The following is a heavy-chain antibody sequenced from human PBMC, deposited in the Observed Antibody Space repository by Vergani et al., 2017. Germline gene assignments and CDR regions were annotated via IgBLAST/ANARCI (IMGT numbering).Heavy chain of an antibody. Sequence: QVQLVQSGAEVKKPGASVKVSCKASGYTFTSYGISWVRQAPGQGLEWMGWISAYNGNTNYAQKLQGRVTMTTDTSTSTAYREQRSLRSDDTAVYYCARDSGTVQYSGYDPAYYDYTYGMDPWGQGTTVTVSS. V-gene: IGHV1-18*04. J-gene: IGHJ6*02. CDR3: ARDSGTVQYSGYDPAYYDYTYGMDP. CDR2: ISAYNGNT. CDR1: GYTFTSYG. D-gene: IGHD5-12*01.